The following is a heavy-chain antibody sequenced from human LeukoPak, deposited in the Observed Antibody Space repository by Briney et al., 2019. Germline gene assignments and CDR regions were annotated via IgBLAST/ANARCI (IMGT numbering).Heavy chain of an antibody. V-gene: IGHV1-2*02. CDR2: INPNSGGT. Sequence: ASVKVSCKASGYTFTDYYMHWVRQAPGQGLEWMGWINPNSGGTNYAQKFQDRVTMTRDTPISTAYMELSRLRSDDTAVYYCAREEGITIFGVVSTRDKNWFDPWGQGTLVTVSS. CDR3: AREEGITIFGVVSTRDKNWFDP. CDR1: GYTFTDYY. D-gene: IGHD3-3*01. J-gene: IGHJ5*02.